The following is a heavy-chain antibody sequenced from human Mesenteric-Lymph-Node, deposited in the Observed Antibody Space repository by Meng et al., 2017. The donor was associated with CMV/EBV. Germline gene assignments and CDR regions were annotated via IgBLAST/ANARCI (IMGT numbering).Heavy chain of an antibody. CDR3: ATRGGTDYDFWSGSPSSNYYYYGMDV. CDR1: GGTFSSYA. Sequence: SVKVSCKASGGTFSSYAISWVRQAPGQGLEWMGGIIPILGIANYAQKFQGRVTITADKSTSTAYMELSSLRSEDTAVYYCATRGGTDYDFWSGSPSSNYYYYGMDVWGQGTTVTVSS. V-gene: IGHV1-69*10. J-gene: IGHJ6*02. CDR2: IIPILGIA. D-gene: IGHD3-3*01.